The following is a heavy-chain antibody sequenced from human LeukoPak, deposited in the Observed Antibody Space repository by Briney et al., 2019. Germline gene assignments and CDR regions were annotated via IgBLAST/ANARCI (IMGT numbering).Heavy chain of an antibody. Sequence: GGSLRLSCAASDFTVSSNYMTWVRQPPGKGLEWVSVIHKNAIASYADSVRGRFTISRDNSKNTLYLQMNSLRGEDTALYYCARGGITIFGVAIPNFDYWGQGTLVTVSS. J-gene: IGHJ4*02. D-gene: IGHD3-3*01. CDR2: IHKNAIA. V-gene: IGHV3-53*01. CDR3: ARGGITIFGVAIPNFDY. CDR1: DFTVSSNY.